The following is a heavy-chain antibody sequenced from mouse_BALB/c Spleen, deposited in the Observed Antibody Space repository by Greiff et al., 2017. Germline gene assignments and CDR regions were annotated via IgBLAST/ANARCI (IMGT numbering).Heavy chain of an antibody. CDR2: INPGSGGT. V-gene: IGHV1-54*01. D-gene: IGHD1-1*01. CDR3: ARDYGSSYGFAY. J-gene: IGHJ3*01. CDR1: GYAFTNYL. Sequence: VQLQESGAELVRPGTSVKVSCKASGYAFTNYLIEWVKQRPGQGLEWIGVINPGSGGTNYNEKFKGKATLTADKSSSTAYMQLSSLTSDDSAVYFCARDYGSSYGFAYWGQGTLVTVSA.